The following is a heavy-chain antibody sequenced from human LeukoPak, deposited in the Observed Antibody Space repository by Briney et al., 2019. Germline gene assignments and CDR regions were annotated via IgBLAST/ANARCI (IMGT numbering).Heavy chain of an antibody. V-gene: IGHV5-10-1*01. CDR2: IDPTDSYT. Sequence: GESLKISCKGSGYSFTNYWINWVRQMPGKGLEWMGRIDPTDSYTYYSPSFEGHVTISSDKSSSTAYLQWSSLEASDTAMYYCARQYYYVSGTYYNNWFDPWGQGTLVTVTS. CDR1: GYSFTNYW. CDR3: ARQYYYVSGTYYNNWFDP. J-gene: IGHJ5*02. D-gene: IGHD3-10*01.